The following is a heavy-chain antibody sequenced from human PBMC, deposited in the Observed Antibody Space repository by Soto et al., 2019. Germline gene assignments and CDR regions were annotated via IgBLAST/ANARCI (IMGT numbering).Heavy chain of an antibody. D-gene: IGHD3-9*01. CDR2: IIPILGIA. CDR3: ARTDDILTGYFDD. J-gene: IGHJ4*02. V-gene: IGHV1-69*02. Sequence: ASVKVSCKASGGTFSSYTISWVRQAPGQGLEWMGRIIPILGIANYAQKFQGRVTITADKSTSTAYMELSSLRSEDTAVYYCARTDDILTGYFDDWGQGTLVTVSS. CDR1: GGTFSSYT.